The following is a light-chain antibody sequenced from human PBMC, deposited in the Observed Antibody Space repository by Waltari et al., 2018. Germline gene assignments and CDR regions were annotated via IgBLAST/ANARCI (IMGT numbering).Light chain of an antibody. CDR2: DVS. CDR3: CSFTDTSTYV. Sequence: QSALTQPASVSGFPGQSITISCAGTASEVWRTNYVHWYQQHPGKAPRPLIYDVSQRPSGVSNRFSGSKSGNTASLTISGLQAEDEADYYCCSFTDTSTYVFGTGTKVTVL. V-gene: IGLV2-14*03. CDR1: ASEVWRTNY. J-gene: IGLJ1*01.